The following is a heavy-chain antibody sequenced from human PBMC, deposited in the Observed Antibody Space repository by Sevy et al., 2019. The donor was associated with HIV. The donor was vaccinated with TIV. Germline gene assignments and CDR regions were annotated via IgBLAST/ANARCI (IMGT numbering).Heavy chain of an antibody. CDR1: GGSFSSSSYY. CDR3: ARYGEYGIAAAGGLLRYYYGMDV. D-gene: IGHD6-13*01. V-gene: IGHV4-61*02. Sequence: SETLSLTCTVSGGSFSSSSYYWNWIRQPAGRGLEWIGRIYTSGSTNYNPSLKSRVTISVDTSKNQFSLKLSSVTAADTAVYYCARYGEYGIAAAGGLLRYYYGMDVWGQGTTVTVSS. J-gene: IGHJ6*02. CDR2: IYTSGST.